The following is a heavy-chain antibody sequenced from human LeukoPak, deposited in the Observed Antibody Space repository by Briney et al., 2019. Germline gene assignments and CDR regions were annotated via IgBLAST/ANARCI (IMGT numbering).Heavy chain of an antibody. CDR2: ISPSSSFA. CDR3: ARDDSSGSHFDS. CDR1: GFMFSDYY. J-gene: IGHJ4*02. D-gene: IGHD3-22*01. Sequence: GGSLRLSCVTSGFMFSDYYMSWIRQAPGKGLEWISYISPSSSFANYAESIKGRFTTSRDNAKNSLFLHMNSLGAEDTAMYYCARDDSSGSHFDSWGQGTLVTVSS. V-gene: IGHV3-11*05.